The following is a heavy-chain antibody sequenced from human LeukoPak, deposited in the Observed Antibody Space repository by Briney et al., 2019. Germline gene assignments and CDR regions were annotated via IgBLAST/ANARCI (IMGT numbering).Heavy chain of an antibody. V-gene: IGHV3-23*01. J-gene: IGHJ4*02. CDR1: GFTFSSYE. CDR3: ANLHRAPPDY. CDR2: ISGSGGST. Sequence: PGGSLRLYCAASGFTFSSYEINWVRQAPGKGLEWVSEISGSGGSTFYADSVKGRFTISRDNSKNTLYLQMDSLRAEDTAIYYCANLHRAPPDYWGQGTLVTVSS.